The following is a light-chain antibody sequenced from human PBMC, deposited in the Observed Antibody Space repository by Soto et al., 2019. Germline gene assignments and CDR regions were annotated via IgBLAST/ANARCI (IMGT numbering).Light chain of an antibody. V-gene: IGLV1-40*01. J-gene: IGLJ3*02. Sequence: QSVLSQPPSVSGAPGQRVTISCTGSRSNIGAGYDVHWYQQLPGTAPKLLIYGNNNRPSGVPDRFSGSKSGTSASLAITGLQAEDEADYYCQSYDNSLFWVFGGGTKLTVL. CDR1: RSNIGAGYD. CDR2: GNN. CDR3: QSYDNSLFWV.